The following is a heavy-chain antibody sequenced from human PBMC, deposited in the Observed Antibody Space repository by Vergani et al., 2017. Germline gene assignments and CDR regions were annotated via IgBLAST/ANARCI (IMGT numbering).Heavy chain of an antibody. V-gene: IGHV3-30*02. Sequence: QVQLVETGGGVVQPGGSLRLYCATSGFSFNTYGAHWVRQAPGKGLEWVAFIGYDGRIKYNVDSVKGRFTISRDTSKKTLSLQMRSLRADDTAVYYCAKDGLAYGSGSWYYWGRGTLVTVSS. CDR1: GFSFNTYG. CDR2: IGYDGRIK. CDR3: AKDGLAYGSGSWYY. D-gene: IGHD3-10*01. J-gene: IGHJ4*02.